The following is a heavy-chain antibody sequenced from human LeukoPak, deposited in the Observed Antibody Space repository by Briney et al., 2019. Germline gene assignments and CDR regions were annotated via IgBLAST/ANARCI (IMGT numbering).Heavy chain of an antibody. CDR2: FDPEDGET. CDR1: GYTLTELS. D-gene: IGHD1-26*01. V-gene: IGHV1-24*01. J-gene: IGHJ4*02. Sequence: ASVKVSCKVSGYTLTELSMHWVRQAPGKGLEWMGGFDPEDGETIYAQKFQGRVTMTEDTSTDTAYMELSSLRSEDTAVYYCATLLGAPSYFDYWGQGTLVTGSS. CDR3: ATLLGAPSYFDY.